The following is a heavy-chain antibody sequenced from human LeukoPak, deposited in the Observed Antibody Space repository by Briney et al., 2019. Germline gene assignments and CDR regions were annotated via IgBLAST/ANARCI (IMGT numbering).Heavy chain of an antibody. CDR2: TYYSGST. J-gene: IGHJ3*02. CDR3: ARGVLSSAFDI. Sequence: SETLSLTCIVSGGSISSYYWNWIRQPPGRGLEWIGCTYYSGSTNYNPFLKSRVTISVDTSKNQFSLKLSSVTAADTAVYYCARGVLSSAFDIWGQGTMVTVSS. V-gene: IGHV4-59*01. D-gene: IGHD3-10*01. CDR1: GGSISSYY.